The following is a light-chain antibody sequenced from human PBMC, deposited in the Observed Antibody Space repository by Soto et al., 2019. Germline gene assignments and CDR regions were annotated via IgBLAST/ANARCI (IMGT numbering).Light chain of an antibody. V-gene: IGKV1-39*01. CDR1: QSIINY. CDR3: QQYYSFPLT. J-gene: IGKJ4*01. CDR2: AAS. Sequence: DIQITQSPSSLSASVGERVTITCRASQSIINYLIWYQQKPGKAPKLLIYAASNLQSGVPSRFSGSGSGTDFTLTISCLQSEDFATYYCQQYYSFPLTFGGGTKVDIK.